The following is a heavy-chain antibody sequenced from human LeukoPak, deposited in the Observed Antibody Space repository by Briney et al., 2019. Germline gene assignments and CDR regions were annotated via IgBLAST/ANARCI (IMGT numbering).Heavy chain of an antibody. J-gene: IGHJ5*02. CDR1: GGSISSSNYY. Sequence: SETLSPTCTVSGGSISSSNYYWGWIRQPPGKGLEWIGSIYHSGSTYYNPSLKSRVTISVDTSKNQFSLKLSSVTAADTAVYYCARGRTPFRYYYDSSGYSAARRQVSESGNWFDPWGQGTLVTVSS. CDR2: IYHSGST. D-gene: IGHD3-22*01. V-gene: IGHV4-39*07. CDR3: ARGRTPFRYYYDSSGYSAARRQVSESGNWFDP.